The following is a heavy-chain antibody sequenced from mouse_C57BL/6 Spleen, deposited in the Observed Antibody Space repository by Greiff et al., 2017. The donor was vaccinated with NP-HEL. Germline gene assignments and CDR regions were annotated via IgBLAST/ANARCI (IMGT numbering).Heavy chain of an antibody. J-gene: IGHJ1*03. CDR1: GFTFSDYY. CDR3: ARRGDGCYGYFDV. D-gene: IGHD2-3*01. CDR2: ISNGGGST. V-gene: IGHV5-12*01. Sequence: EVQGVESGGGLVQPGGSLKLSCAASGFTFSDYYMYWVRQTPEKRLEWVAYISNGGGSTYYPDTVKGRFTISRDNAKNTLYLQTSRLKSEDTAMYYCARRGDGCYGYFDVWGTGTTVTVSS.